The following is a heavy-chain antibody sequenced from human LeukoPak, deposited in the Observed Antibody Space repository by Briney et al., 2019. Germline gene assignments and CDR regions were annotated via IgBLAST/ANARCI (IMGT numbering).Heavy chain of an antibody. CDR3: ASQLGGTTFH. CDR2: VYYTGIT. Sequence: PSETLSLTCTVSGVSINTYFWSWIRQPPGKGLEWIGYVYYTGITNYNPSLKSRVSISLDTSKNQFSLRLSSVTAAETAVYYCASQLGGTTFHWGQGTLVTVSS. CDR1: GVSINTYF. D-gene: IGHD1/OR15-1a*01. V-gene: IGHV4-59*01. J-gene: IGHJ4*02.